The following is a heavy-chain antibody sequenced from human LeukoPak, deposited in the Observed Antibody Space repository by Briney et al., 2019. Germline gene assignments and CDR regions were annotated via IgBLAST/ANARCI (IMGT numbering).Heavy chain of an antibody. J-gene: IGHJ6*02. D-gene: IGHD4-17*01. CDR2: IYYSGST. CDR3: ARARGDPAGYYYYGMDV. V-gene: IGHV4-38-2*02. CDR1: GYSISSGYY. Sequence: SETLSLTCTVSGYSISSGYYWGWIRQPPGKGLKWIGSIYYSGSTYYNPSLKSRVTISVDTSKNHFSLRLSSVTAADTAVYYCARARGDPAGYYYYGMDVWGQGTTVTVSS.